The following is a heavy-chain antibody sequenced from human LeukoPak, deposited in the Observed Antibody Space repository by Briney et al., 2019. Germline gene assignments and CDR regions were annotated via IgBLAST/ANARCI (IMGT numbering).Heavy chain of an antibody. CDR1: GGSISSYY. V-gene: IGHV4-4*07. Sequence: SETLSLTCTASGGSISSYYWSWIRQPAGKRLEWIGRIYTSGSTNYNPSLKSRVTMSVDTSKNQFSLKLSSVTAADTAVYYCAREFFSVRGDVFDYWGQGTLVTVSS. J-gene: IGHJ4*02. CDR2: IYTSGST. CDR3: AREFFSVRGDVFDY. D-gene: IGHD3-10*01.